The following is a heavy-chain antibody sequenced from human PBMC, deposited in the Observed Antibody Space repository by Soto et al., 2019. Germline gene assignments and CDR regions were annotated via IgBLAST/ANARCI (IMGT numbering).Heavy chain of an antibody. J-gene: IGHJ5*02. D-gene: IGHD1-26*01. CDR1: SGTSKSHN. CDR3: ATQEVGGSYVYTFDP. CDR2: VYDTWST. Sequence: PSETLSLTWTVSSGTSKSHNWGWIRQPPGRGLEWIGYVYDTWSTSYNPSLKSRVTVSADTSTNRISLTLRFVTAADTAVYYCATQEVGGSYVYTFDPWGQGTLVTVSS. V-gene: IGHV4-59*08.